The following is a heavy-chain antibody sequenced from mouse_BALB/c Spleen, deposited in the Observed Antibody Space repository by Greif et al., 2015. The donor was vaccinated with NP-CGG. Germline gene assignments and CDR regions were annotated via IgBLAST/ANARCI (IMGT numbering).Heavy chain of an antibody. J-gene: IGHJ4*01. Sequence: QVQLQQPGAELVKPGASVKLSCKASGYTFTSYWMHWVKQRPGQGLEWIGEIDPSDSYTNYNQKFKGKATLTVDKSSSTAYMQLSSLTSEDSAVYYCAIMITPYAMDYWGQGTSVTVSS. V-gene: IGHV1-69*02. CDR1: GYTFTSYW. CDR2: IDPSDSYT. CDR3: AIMITPYAMDY. D-gene: IGHD2-4*01.